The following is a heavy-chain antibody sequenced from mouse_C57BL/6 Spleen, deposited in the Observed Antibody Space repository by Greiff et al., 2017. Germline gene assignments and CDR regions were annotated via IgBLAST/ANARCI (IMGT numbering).Heavy chain of an antibody. CDR2: IYPGSGST. Sequence: VKLMESGAELVKPGASVKMSCKASGYTFTSYWITWVKQRPGQGLEWIGDIYPGSGSTNYNEKFKSKATLTVDTSSSTAYMQLSSLTSEDSAVYYCARDPFAYWGQGTLVTVSA. CDR3: ARDPFAY. J-gene: IGHJ3*01. V-gene: IGHV1-55*01. CDR1: GYTFTSYW.